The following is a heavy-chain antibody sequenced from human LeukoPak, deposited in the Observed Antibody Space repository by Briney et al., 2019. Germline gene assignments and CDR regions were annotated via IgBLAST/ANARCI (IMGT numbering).Heavy chain of an antibody. Sequence: ASVKVSCKASGYTFTSYGISWVRQARGQRLEWIGWIVVGSGNTNYAQKFQERVTITRDMSTSTAYMELSSLRSEDTAVYYCAADQPYDSSGYYSPLGYWGQGTLVTVSS. D-gene: IGHD3-22*01. V-gene: IGHV1-58*02. J-gene: IGHJ4*02. CDR1: GYTFTSYG. CDR3: AADQPYDSSGYYSPLGY. CDR2: IVVGSGNT.